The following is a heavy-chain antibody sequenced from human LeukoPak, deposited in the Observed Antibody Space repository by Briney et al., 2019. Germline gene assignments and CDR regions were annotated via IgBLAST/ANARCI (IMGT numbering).Heavy chain of an antibody. CDR1: GFSLSTYS. Sequence: PGGSLRLSCVASGFSLSTYSMNWVRQAPGKGLEWISYISSRSSTIYYADSVKGRFTVSRDNARNSLSLQMNSLRADDTAVYYCARGGHFPASGSFPGYWGQGTLVTVSS. CDR3: ARGGHFPASGSFPGY. J-gene: IGHJ4*02. D-gene: IGHD3-10*01. CDR2: ISSRSSTI. V-gene: IGHV3-48*04.